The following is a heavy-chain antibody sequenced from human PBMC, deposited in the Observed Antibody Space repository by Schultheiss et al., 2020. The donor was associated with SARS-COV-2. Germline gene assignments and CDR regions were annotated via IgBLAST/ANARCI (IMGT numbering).Heavy chain of an antibody. V-gene: IGHV4-61*08. D-gene: IGHD4-17*01. CDR3: ARDLYGDLPGGY. J-gene: IGHJ4*02. CDR2: IYYSGST. CDR1: GGSISSGGYY. Sequence: SETLSLTCTVSGGSISSGGYYWSWIRQPPGKGLEWVGYIYYSGSTNYNPSLKSRVTISVDTSKNQFSLKLSSVTAADTAVYYCARDLYGDLPGGYWGQGTLVTVSS.